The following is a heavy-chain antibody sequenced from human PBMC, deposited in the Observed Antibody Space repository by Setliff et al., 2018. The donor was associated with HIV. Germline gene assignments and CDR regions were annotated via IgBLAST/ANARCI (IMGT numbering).Heavy chain of an antibody. CDR1: GDTLSEVS. V-gene: IGHV1-24*01. CDR2: FDPEDGEV. J-gene: IGHJ4*02. D-gene: IGHD3-16*01. Sequence: VSVKVSCKVIGDTLSEVSRHWVRQAPGKGLEWMGGFDPEDGEVVFAQTVKGRVTMTDDTSTDTTYMELSRLRPEDTAVYYCVRGPQFTPHWGQGTLVTVSS. CDR3: VRGPQFTPH.